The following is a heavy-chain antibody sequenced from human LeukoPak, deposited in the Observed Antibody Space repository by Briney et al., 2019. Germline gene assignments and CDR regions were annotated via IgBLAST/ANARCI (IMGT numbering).Heavy chain of an antibody. CDR2: MNPNSGNT. V-gene: IGHV1-8*01. D-gene: IGHD2-2*01. CDR3: ARVFRVVPGTADFDY. CDR1: GYTFTSYD. Sequence: ASVKVSCKASGYTFTSYDINWVRQATGQGLEWMGWMNPNSGNTGYAQKFQGRVTMTRNTSISTAYMELSGLRSEDTAVYYCARVFRVVPGTADFDYWGQGTLVTVSS. J-gene: IGHJ4*02.